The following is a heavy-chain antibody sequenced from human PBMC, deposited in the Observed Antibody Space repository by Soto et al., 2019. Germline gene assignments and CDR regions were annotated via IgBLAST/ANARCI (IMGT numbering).Heavy chain of an antibody. CDR3: ARHGDYYYDD. D-gene: IGHD4-17*01. V-gene: IGHV3-7*04. CDR1: GFTFSRHW. J-gene: IGHJ4*02. Sequence: GGSLRLSCAASGFTFSRHWMSWVRQAPGKGLEWVANIKQDGSEKSFVDSVKGRFTVSRDNAKNSLYLQMNSLRAEDTAVYYCARHGDYYYDDWGQGTLVTVSS. CDR2: IKQDGSEK.